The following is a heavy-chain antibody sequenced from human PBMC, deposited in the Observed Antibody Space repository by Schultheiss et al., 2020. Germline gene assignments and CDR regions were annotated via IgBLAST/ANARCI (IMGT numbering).Heavy chain of an antibody. D-gene: IGHD1-26*01. V-gene: IGHV4-34*01. CDR2: INHSGST. Sequence: SETLSLTCAVYGGSFSGYYWSWIRQPPGKGLEWIGEINHSGSTNYNPSLKSRVTKAVDTSKNQFSLKLSAVTAADTAVYYCARQGVGATGGYYYYGMDVWGQGTTVTVSS. J-gene: IGHJ6*02. CDR3: ARQGVGATGGYYYYGMDV. CDR1: GGSFSGYY.